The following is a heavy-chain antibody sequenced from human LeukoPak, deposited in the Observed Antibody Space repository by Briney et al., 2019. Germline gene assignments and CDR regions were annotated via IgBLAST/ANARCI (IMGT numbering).Heavy chain of an antibody. CDR3: ARDPTRRGYSYTYDY. Sequence: APVKVSCKASGYTFTGYYMHWVRQAPGQGLEWMGRINPNSGGTNYAQKFQGRVTMTRDTSISTAYMELSRLRSDDTAVYYCARDPTRRGYSYTYDYWGQGTLVTVSS. V-gene: IGHV1-2*06. D-gene: IGHD5-18*01. J-gene: IGHJ4*02. CDR1: GYTFTGYY. CDR2: INPNSGGT.